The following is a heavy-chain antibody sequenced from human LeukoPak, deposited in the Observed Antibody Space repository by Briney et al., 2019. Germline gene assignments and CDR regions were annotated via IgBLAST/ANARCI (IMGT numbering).Heavy chain of an antibody. D-gene: IGHD4-17*01. J-gene: IGHJ4*02. Sequence: PGRSLRLTCAPSGSTFSSNAMSWDSPAPGKGPERVSAISGSGGSTYYADSVKGRFTISRDNSKNTLYLQMNSLRAEYTAVYYCAKVHYGDYQRRGFDYWGQGTLVTVSS. CDR1: GSTFSSNA. CDR3: AKVHYGDYQRRGFDY. V-gene: IGHV3-23*01. CDR2: ISGSGGST.